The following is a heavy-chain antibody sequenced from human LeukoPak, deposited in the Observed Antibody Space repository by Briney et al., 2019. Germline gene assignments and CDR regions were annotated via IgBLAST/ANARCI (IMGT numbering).Heavy chain of an antibody. CDR2: IYPGDSDT. J-gene: IGHJ6*02. D-gene: IGHD3-9*01. V-gene: IGHV5-51*01. Sequence: GESLKISCKGSGYSFTNYWIGWVRQMPGKGLEWMRIIYPGDSDTIDSPLFQGQVTISADKSISTAYLQWSSLKASDTFLYKRATAYEILTGPSRYYYYGMDVWGQGTTVTVSS. CDR3: ATAYEILTGPSRYYYYGMDV. CDR1: GYSFTNYW.